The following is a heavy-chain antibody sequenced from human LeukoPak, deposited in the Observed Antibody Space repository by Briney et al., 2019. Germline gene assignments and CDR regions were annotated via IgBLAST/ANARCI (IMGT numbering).Heavy chain of an antibody. CDR2: IYHSGST. V-gene: IGHV4-38-2*02. J-gene: IGHJ5*02. Sequence: SETLSLTCTVSGYSISSGYYWGWIRQPPGKGLEWIGSIYHSGSTYYNPSLKSRVTISVDTSKNQFSLKLSSVTAADTAVYYCARGVVVVPAARGVNWFDPRGQGTLVTVSS. CDR1: GYSISSGYY. D-gene: IGHD2-2*01. CDR3: ARGVVVVPAARGVNWFDP.